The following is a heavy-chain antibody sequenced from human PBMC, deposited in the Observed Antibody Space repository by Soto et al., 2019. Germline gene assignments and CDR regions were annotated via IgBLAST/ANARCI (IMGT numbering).Heavy chain of an antibody. J-gene: IGHJ4*02. D-gene: IGHD3-22*01. CDR3: ARGDYYDSSGYYFDY. CDR2: ISYDGSNK. Sequence: QVQLVESGGGVVQPGRSLRLSCAASGFTFSSYAMHWVRQAPGKGLEWVAVISYDGSNKYYADSVKGRFTLSRDNSKNTLYLQMNSLRAEDTAVYYCARGDYYDSSGYYFDYWGQGTLVTVSS. V-gene: IGHV3-30-3*01. CDR1: GFTFSSYA.